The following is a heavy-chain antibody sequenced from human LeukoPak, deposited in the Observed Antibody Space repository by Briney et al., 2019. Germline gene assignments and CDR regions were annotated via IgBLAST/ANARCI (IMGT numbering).Heavy chain of an antibody. CDR2: IYSGGST. D-gene: IGHD4-17*01. J-gene: IGHJ3*02. V-gene: IGHV3-53*01. CDR1: GFIVSSNY. CDR3: ARHLSGEDI. Sequence: GGSLGLSCASSGFIVSSNYMSWLRQAPGKGLEWVSIIYSGGSTYYADSVKGRFTISRDNSKNTLYLQMNSLRAEYTAVYYCARHLSGEDIWGQGTMVTVSS.